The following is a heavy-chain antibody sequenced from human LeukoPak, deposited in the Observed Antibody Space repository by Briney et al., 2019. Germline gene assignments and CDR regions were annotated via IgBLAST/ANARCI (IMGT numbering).Heavy chain of an antibody. Sequence: ASVKVSCKASGYTFTGYYMHWVRQAPGQGLEWMGWINPNSGGTNYAQKFQGWVTMTRDTSISTAYMELSRLRSDDTAVYYCARRGSSWYTTQDAFDIWGQGTMVTVSS. D-gene: IGHD6-13*01. CDR1: GYTFTGYY. CDR2: INPNSGGT. CDR3: ARRGSSWYTTQDAFDI. V-gene: IGHV1-2*04. J-gene: IGHJ3*02.